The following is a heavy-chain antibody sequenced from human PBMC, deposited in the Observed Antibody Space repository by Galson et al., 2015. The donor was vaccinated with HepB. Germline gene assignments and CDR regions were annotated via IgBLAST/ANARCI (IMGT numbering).Heavy chain of an antibody. CDR3: TSTMVAQFDY. J-gene: IGHJ4*02. V-gene: IGHV3-74*01. D-gene: IGHD4-23*01. CDR1: GFSFSNYW. Sequence: SLRLSCAASGFSFSNYWMHWVRQTPGKGLVWVSRIKSDGSNTGYADSVKGRFTIPRDNAKNTLYLQMNTLTVEDTAMYYCTSTMVAQFDYWGQGALVTVSS. CDR2: IKSDGSNT.